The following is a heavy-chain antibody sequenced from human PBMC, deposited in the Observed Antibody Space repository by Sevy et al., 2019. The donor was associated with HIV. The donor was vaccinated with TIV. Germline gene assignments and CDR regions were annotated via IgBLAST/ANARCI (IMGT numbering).Heavy chain of an antibody. CDR3: AKGGYCSSTSCRYYYYGMDV. V-gene: IGHV3-23*01. CDR1: GFTFSSYA. Sequence: GGSLRLSCAASGFTFSSYAMSWVRQAPGKGLEWVSAISGSGGSTYYADSVKGRFTISRDNSKNTLYLQMNSLRAEDTAVYYCAKGGYCSSTSCRYYYYGMDVWGQGTTVTASS. J-gene: IGHJ6*02. D-gene: IGHD2-2*01. CDR2: ISGSGGST.